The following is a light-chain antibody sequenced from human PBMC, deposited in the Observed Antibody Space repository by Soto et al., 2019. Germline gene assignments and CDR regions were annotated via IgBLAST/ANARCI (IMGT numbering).Light chain of an antibody. V-gene: IGKV3-15*01. CDR1: QSVSSN. CDR3: QQRSNWPLT. Sequence: EIVMTQSPATLSVSPGERATLSCRASQSVSSNLAWYQQKPGQSPRLLTYGTSTRATGIPARFSGSGSGTEFTLTISSLQSEDFAVYYCQQRSNWPLTFGPGTKVDIK. J-gene: IGKJ3*01. CDR2: GTS.